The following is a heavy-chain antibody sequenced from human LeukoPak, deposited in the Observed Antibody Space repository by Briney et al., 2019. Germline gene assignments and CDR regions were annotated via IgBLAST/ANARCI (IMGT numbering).Heavy chain of an antibody. J-gene: IGHJ4*02. V-gene: IGHV1-18*01. Sequence: GASVKVSCKASGYTFTSYGISWVRQAPGQGLEWMGWISTYNGNTNYAQKLQGRVTMTTDTSTSTAYMELRSLRSDDTAVYYCAREGSGDYVGYYFDYWGQGTLVTVSS. CDR2: ISTYNGNT. CDR3: AREGSGDYVGYYFDY. CDR1: GYTFTSYG. D-gene: IGHD4-17*01.